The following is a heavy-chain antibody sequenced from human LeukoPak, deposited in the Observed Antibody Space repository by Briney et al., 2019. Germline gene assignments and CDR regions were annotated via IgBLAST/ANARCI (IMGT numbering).Heavy chain of an antibody. D-gene: IGHD2-2*01. CDR1: GFTFSSYA. V-gene: IGHV3-23*01. CDR3: AKGPNSPDCSSTSCPAQKYYYYYYYMDV. Sequence: PGGSLRLSCAASGFTFSSYAMSWVRLAPGKGLEWVSAISGSGGSTYYADSVKGRFTISRDNSKNTLYLQMNSLRAEDTAVYYCAKGPNSPDCSSTSCPAQKYYYYYYYMDVWGKGTTVTVSS. CDR2: ISGSGGST. J-gene: IGHJ6*03.